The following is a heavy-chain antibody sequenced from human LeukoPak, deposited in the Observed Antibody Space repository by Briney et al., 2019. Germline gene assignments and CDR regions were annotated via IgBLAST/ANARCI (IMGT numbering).Heavy chain of an antibody. V-gene: IGHV3-43*02. CDR1: GFTFDDYA. CDR2: ISGDGGST. CDR3: AKDFLFTYYYDSSGYLDY. D-gene: IGHD3-22*01. Sequence: GGSLRLSCAASGFTFDDYAMHWVRQAPGEGLDWVSLISGDGGSTYYADSVKGRFTISRDNSKNSLYLQMNSLRTEDTALYYCAKDFLFTYYYDSSGYLDYWGQGTLVTVSS. J-gene: IGHJ4*02.